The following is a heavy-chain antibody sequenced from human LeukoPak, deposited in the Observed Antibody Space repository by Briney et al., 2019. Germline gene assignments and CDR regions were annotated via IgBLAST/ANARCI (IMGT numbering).Heavy chain of an antibody. CDR3: ARVHLHRYCTNGVCYPEGDFDY. CDR2: MNPNSGNT. D-gene: IGHD2-8*01. CDR1: GYTFTNYD. V-gene: IGHV1-8*03. Sequence: ASVKVSCKASGYTFTNYDINWVRQATGQGLEWMGWMNPNSGNTGYAQKFQGRVTITRNTSISTAYMELSSLRSEDTAVYYCARVHLHRYCTNGVCYPEGDFDYWGQGTLVTVSS. J-gene: IGHJ4*02.